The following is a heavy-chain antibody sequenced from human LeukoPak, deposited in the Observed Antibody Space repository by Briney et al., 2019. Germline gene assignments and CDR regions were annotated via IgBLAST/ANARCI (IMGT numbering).Heavy chain of an antibody. D-gene: IGHD2-8*02. CDR3: ARGGNTGFDY. V-gene: IGHV3-53*01. CDR1: GFSFLDKY. CDR2: LYTGGEK. Sequence: PGGSLRLSCAASGFSFLDKYMSWVRQAPGKGLEWVSVLYTGGEKYFADLVKGRFTISRDNAKNSLYLQMNSLRDEDTAVYYCARGGNTGFDYWGQGTLVTVSS. J-gene: IGHJ4*02.